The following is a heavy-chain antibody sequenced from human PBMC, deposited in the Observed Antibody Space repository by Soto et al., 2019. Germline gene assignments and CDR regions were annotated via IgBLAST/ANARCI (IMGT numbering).Heavy chain of an antibody. CDR3: AREVGYYDSSGYLDY. V-gene: IGHV1-18*01. Sequence: ASVKVSCKASGYTFTSYGISWVRQAPGQGLEWMGWISAYNGNTNHAQKLQGRVTMTTDTSTSTAYMELRSLRSDDTAVYYCAREVGYYDSSGYLDYWGQGTLVTVSS. J-gene: IGHJ4*02. D-gene: IGHD3-22*01. CDR1: GYTFTSYG. CDR2: ISAYNGNT.